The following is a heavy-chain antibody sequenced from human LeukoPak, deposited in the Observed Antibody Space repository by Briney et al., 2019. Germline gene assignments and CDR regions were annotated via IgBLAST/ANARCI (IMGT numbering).Heavy chain of an antibody. V-gene: IGHV3-7*01. Sequence: GGSLRLSCAASGFTFSSYWTSWVRQAPGKGLEWVANIKQDGSEKYYVDSVKGRFTISRDNAKNSLYLQMNSLRAEDTAVYYCARELLPARYTYYYYGMDVWGQGTTVTVSS. D-gene: IGHD2-2*01. CDR3: ARELLPARYTYYYYGMDV. CDR2: IKQDGSEK. CDR1: GFTFSSYW. J-gene: IGHJ6*02.